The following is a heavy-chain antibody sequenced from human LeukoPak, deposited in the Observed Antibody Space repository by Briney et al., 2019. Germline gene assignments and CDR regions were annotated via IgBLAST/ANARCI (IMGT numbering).Heavy chain of an antibody. D-gene: IGHD6-19*01. J-gene: IGHJ6*03. CDR2: INPNSGGT. V-gene: IGHV1-2*02. CDR3: WGSSIAVAGTGYYYYMDV. CDR1: GYTFTGYY. Sequence: ASVKVSCKASGYTFTGYYMHWVRQAPGQGLEWMGWINPNSGGTNYAQKFQGRVTMTRDASISTAYMELSRLRSDDTAVYYCWGSSIAVAGTGYYYYMDVWGKGTTVTVSS.